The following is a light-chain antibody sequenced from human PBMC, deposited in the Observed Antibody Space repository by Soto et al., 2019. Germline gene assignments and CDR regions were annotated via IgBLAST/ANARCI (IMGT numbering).Light chain of an antibody. CDR3: QQYNDWPPLT. CDR2: GAS. V-gene: IGKV3-15*01. CDR1: QSVSNN. J-gene: IGKJ4*01. Sequence: EIVMTQSPATLSVSPGERATLSCRASQSVSNNLVWYQQKPGQAPRLLIYGASTRVPGIPARFSGSGSGTEFTLTISSLQSEDFAVYYCQQYNDWPPLTFGGGTKVDI.